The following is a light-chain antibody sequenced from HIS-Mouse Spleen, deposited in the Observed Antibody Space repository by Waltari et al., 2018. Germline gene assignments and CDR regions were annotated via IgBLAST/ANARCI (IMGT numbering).Light chain of an antibody. J-gene: IGLJ3*02. CDR1: SGSIASSY. V-gene: IGLV6-57*02. CDR2: EDN. Sequence: NFMLTHPLPVSESPGKTVTISCTGSSGSIASSYDQGYQQRPGSAPTTVIYEDNQRPSGVPDRFSGSIDSSSNAASLTISGLKTEDEADYYCQSYDSSNSWVFGGGTKLTVL. CDR3: QSYDSSNSWV.